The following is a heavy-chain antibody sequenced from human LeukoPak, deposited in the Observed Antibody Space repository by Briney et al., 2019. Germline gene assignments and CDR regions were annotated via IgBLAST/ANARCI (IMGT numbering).Heavy chain of an antibody. CDR3: ARGGGLGAYYFDY. V-gene: IGHV4-30-4*08. J-gene: IGHJ4*02. CDR1: GGSISSGDYY. D-gene: IGHD3-16*01. CDR2: IYYSGST. Sequence: PSQTLSLTCTVSGGSISSGDYYWSWLRQPPGKGLEWIGYIYYSGSTYYNPSLKSRVTISVDTSKNQFSLKLSSVTAADTAVYYCARGGGLGAYYFDYWGQGTLVTVSS.